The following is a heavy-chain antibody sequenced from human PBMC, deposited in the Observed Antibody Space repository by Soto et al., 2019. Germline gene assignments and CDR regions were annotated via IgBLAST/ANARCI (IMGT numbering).Heavy chain of an antibody. D-gene: IGHD4-4*01. J-gene: IGHJ4*02. CDR3: ARGRRYSNYFDY. CDR2: INHSGST. Sequence: PSETMSLTCAVYGGSFSGYYWSWIRQPPGKGLEWIGEINHSGSTNYNPSLKSRVTISVDTSKNQFSLKLSSVTAADTAVYYCARGRRYSNYFDYWGQGTLVTVSS. CDR1: GGSFSGYY. V-gene: IGHV4-34*01.